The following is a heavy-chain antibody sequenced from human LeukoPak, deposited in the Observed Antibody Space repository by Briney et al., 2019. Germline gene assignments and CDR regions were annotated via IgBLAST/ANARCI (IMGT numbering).Heavy chain of an antibody. CDR1: GYTFTSYG. D-gene: IGHD3-3*01. V-gene: IGHV1-18*01. J-gene: IGHJ4*02. CDR2: ISAYNGNT. CDR3: ARVGLTIFGVVTSPPDY. Sequence: EASVKVSCKASGYTFTSYGISWVRQAPGQGLEWMGWISAYNGNTNYAQKLQGRVTMTTDTSTSTAYMELRSLRSDDTAVYYCARVGLTIFGVVTSPPDYWGQGTLVTVSS.